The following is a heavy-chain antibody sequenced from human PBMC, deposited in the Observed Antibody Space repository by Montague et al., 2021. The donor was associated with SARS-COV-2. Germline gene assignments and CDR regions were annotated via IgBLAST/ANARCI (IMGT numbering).Heavy chain of an antibody. V-gene: IGHV3-74*01. Sequence: SLRLSCAASGLTFNTYWMHWVRLVVGKGLVWVSRINHDGSIATYVDSVKGRFAISRDNAKNTLFLQMNSLTVEDTAVYYCAGAVGPYFYYGMDVWGQGTTVTVS. CDR1: GLTFNTYW. CDR2: INHDGSIA. CDR3: AGAVGPYFYYGMDV. J-gene: IGHJ6*02. D-gene: IGHD3-9*01.